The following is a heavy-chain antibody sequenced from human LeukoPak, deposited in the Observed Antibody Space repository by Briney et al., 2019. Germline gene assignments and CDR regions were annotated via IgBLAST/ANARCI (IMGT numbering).Heavy chain of an antibody. CDR1: GFTVSSNY. CDR2: IYSGGST. CDR3: ARSPAVYYYYYGMDV. D-gene: IGHD6-19*01. Sequence: GGSLRLSCAASGFTVSSNYMSWVRQAPGKGLEWVSVIYSGGSTYYADSVKGRFTISRDNSKNTLYLQMNSLRAEDTVVYYCARSPAVYYYYYGMDVWGQGTTVTVSS. V-gene: IGHV3-53*01. J-gene: IGHJ6*02.